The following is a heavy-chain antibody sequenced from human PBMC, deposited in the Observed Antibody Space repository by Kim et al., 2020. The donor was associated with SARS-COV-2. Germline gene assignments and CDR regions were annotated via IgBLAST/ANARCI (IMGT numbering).Heavy chain of an antibody. Sequence: SETLSLTCTVSGGSISSYYWSWIRQPPGKGLEWIGYIYYSGSTNYNPSLKSRVTISVDTSKNQFSLKLSSVTAADTAVYYCARHRAWGYIDYWGQGTLVTVSS. CDR1: GGSISSYY. CDR3: ARHRAWGYIDY. CDR2: IYYSGST. D-gene: IGHD2-2*02. V-gene: IGHV4-59*08. J-gene: IGHJ4*02.